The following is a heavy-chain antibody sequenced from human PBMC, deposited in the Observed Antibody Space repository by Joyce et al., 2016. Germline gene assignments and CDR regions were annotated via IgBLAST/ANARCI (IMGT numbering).Heavy chain of an antibody. D-gene: IGHD6-13*01. Sequence: EVQLVESGGGLVKPGGSLRLSCAASGFNFSTYSRNWVRQAPGKGLEWVSSINRFSNYICYADSVKGRFTISRDNAKNSRYLQMNSLRGEDTALYYCARGLGSSWYNWFDPWGQGTLVTVSS. V-gene: IGHV3-21*02. CDR3: ARGLGSSWYNWFDP. CDR1: GFNFSTYS. J-gene: IGHJ5*02. CDR2: INRFSNYI.